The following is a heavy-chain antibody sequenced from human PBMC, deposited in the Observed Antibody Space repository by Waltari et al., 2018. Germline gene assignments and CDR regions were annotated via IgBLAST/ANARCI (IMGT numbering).Heavy chain of an antibody. J-gene: IGHJ3*02. D-gene: IGHD5-12*01. CDR3: ARDGYNWIASDI. CDR2: ITGTGYNT. CDR1: GFTFSNYA. V-gene: IGHV3-23*01. Sequence: EVQLLQSGGGSVQPGGSLRLSCTASGFTFSNYAASWVRQAPGKGLEVVSFITGTGYNTYDAESLRGRFTISRDNSKNTVYLQIDSLRAEDTALYFCARDGYNWIASDIWGQGTMVTVSS.